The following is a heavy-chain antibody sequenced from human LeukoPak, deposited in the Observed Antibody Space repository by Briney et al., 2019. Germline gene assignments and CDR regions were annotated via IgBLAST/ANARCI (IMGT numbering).Heavy chain of an antibody. CDR2: ISVHNGNT. J-gene: IGHJ4*02. CDR3: ARGSRITMIRGGGDLDY. Sequence: ASVKVSCKASGYTFTSYGINWVRQAPGQGLEWMGWISVHNGNTKYADKLQVRVTMTTDTSTSTAYMELRSLRSDDTAVYYCARGSRITMIRGGGDLDYWGQGTLVTVSS. V-gene: IGHV1-18*01. D-gene: IGHD3-10*01. CDR1: GYTFTSYG.